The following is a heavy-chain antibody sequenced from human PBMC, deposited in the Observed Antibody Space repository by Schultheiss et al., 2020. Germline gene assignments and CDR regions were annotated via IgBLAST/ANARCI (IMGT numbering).Heavy chain of an antibody. Sequence: ASVKVSCKASGYTFTGYYMHWVRQAPGQGLEWMGWMNPNSGNTGYAQKFQGRVTMTTDTSTSTAYMELRSLRSDDTAVYYCARDPAMANDWGQGTLVTVSS. J-gene: IGHJ4*02. V-gene: IGHV1-2*02. CDR2: MNPNSGNT. CDR1: GYTFTGYY. D-gene: IGHD5-18*01. CDR3: ARDPAMAND.